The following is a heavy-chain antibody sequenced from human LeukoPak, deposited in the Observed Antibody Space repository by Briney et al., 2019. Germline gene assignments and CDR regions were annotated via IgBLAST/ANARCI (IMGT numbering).Heavy chain of an antibody. Sequence: SQTLSLTCTVSGGSISSGSYYWSWIRQPAGKGLEWIGRIYTSGSTNYNPSLKSRVTISVDTSKNQFSLKLSSVTAADTAVYYCARSSNYYDSSGYLGGWFGPWGQGTLVTVSS. CDR1: GGSISSGSYY. CDR2: IYTSGST. J-gene: IGHJ5*02. CDR3: ARSSNYYDSSGYLGGWFGP. D-gene: IGHD3-22*01. V-gene: IGHV4-61*02.